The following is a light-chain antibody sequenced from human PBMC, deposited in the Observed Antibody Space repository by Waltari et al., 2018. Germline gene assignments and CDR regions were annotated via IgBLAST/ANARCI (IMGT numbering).Light chain of an antibody. CDR1: QSVSYNSRNY. J-gene: IGKJ1*01. Sequence: DIVMTQSPDSLAVSLGERATINCKSSQSVSYNSRNYLAWYQQKPGQPPELLIYWASARESGVPDRFSGSGSGTDFTLTISSLQAEDVAVYYCQQYYTTPWTFGQVTKVEIK. V-gene: IGKV4-1*01. CDR2: WAS. CDR3: QQYYTTPWT.